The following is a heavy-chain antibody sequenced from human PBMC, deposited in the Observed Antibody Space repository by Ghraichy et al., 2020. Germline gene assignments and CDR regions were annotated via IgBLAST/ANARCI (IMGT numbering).Heavy chain of an antibody. J-gene: IGHJ4*02. CDR3: AKVGWLDY. Sequence: GGSLRLSRAASGFTFSSYDMTWVRQAPGKGLEWVSGIGGSGDSTNYADSVKGRFTISRDNSKNTLYLQMNSLRAEDTAVYYCAKVGWLDYWGQGTLVTVSS. CDR2: IGGSGDST. CDR1: GFTFSSYD. D-gene: IGHD1-26*01. V-gene: IGHV3-23*01.